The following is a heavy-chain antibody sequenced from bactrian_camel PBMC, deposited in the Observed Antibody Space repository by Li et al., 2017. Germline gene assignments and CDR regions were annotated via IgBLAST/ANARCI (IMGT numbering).Heavy chain of an antibody. CDR1: GDIFSSCG. D-gene: IGHD6*01. J-gene: IGHJ4*01. V-gene: IGHV3S53*01. CDR3: AAEGSYVDCSSGTCHPSPVFVY. Sequence: HVQLVESRGGSVQAGGSLKLSCAASGDIFSSCGMGWYRQAPGKERELVSTIMSDGTTTYTDSVKGRFTISRDNAKNTLYLQLNSLKSEDTAVYYCAAEGSYVDCSSGTCHPSPVFVYWGQGTQVTVS. CDR2: IMSDGTT.